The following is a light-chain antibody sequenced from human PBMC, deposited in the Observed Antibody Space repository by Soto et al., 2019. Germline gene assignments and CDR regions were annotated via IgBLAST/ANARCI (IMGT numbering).Light chain of an antibody. CDR1: SGHGNYV. Sequence: QLVLTQSPSASASLGASVKLTCTLSSGHGNYVIAWHQQQPQKGPRYLMKVKSDGSHNKGDGIPDRFSGSSSGAERYLAISSLQSEDEADYYCQTWDTGIVVFGGGTKLTVL. CDR2: VKSDGSH. CDR3: QTWDTGIVV. V-gene: IGLV4-69*01. J-gene: IGLJ2*01.